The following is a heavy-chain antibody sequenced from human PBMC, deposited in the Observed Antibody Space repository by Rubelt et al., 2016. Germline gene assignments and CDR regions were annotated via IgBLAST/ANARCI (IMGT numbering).Heavy chain of an antibody. Sequence: QVQLQQWGAGLLKPSETLSLTCAVYGGSFSGYYWSWIRQPPGKGLEWIGEINHSGSTNYNPSLKSRVTISTDTSKTQVSLKLSSVTAADTAVYYCARDTSAYYDSSGSFDIWGQGTMVTVSS. D-gene: IGHD3-22*01. CDR2: INHSGST. V-gene: IGHV4-34*02. J-gene: IGHJ3*02. CDR3: ARDTSAYYDSSGSFDI. CDR1: GGSFSGYY.